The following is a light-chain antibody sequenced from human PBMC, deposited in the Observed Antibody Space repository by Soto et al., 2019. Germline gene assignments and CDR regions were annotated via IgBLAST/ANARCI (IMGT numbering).Light chain of an antibody. Sequence: DIQLTQSPSTLSASVGDRVTITCRASQSIATWLAWFQQRPGKAPKLLIYGASSLQSGVPSRFSGSGSETEFTLTISGLQPDDFATYYCQQYSDYWTFGQGTKVDIK. V-gene: IGKV1-5*01. CDR3: QQYSDYWT. J-gene: IGKJ1*01. CDR2: GAS. CDR1: QSIATW.